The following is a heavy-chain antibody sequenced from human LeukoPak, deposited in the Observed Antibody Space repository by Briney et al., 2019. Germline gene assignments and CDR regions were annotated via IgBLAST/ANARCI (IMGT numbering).Heavy chain of an antibody. V-gene: IGHV3-23*01. CDR2: ISGSGGST. Sequence: GGSLRLSCAASGFTFSDYYMSWIRQAPGKGLEWVSAISGSGGSTYYADSVKGRFTISRDNSKNTLYLQMNSLRAEDTAVYYCAKDYGALKGSYYYMDVWGKGTTVTVSS. J-gene: IGHJ6*03. CDR3: AKDYGALKGSYYYMDV. D-gene: IGHD4-17*01. CDR1: GFTFSDYY.